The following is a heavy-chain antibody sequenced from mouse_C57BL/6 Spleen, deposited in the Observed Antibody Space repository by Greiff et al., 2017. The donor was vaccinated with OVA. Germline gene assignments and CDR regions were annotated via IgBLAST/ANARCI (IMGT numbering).Heavy chain of an antibody. CDR2: IYPGDGDT. V-gene: IGHV1-82*01. CDR1: GYAFSSSW. CDR3: ARPYGSSWGDAMDY. J-gene: IGHJ4*01. D-gene: IGHD1-1*01. Sequence: VHLVESGPELVKPGASVKISCKASGYAFSSSWMNWVKQRPGKGLEWIGRIYPGDGDTNYNGKFKGKATLTADKSSSTAYMQLSSLTSEDSAVYFCARPYGSSWGDAMDYWGQGTSVTVSS.